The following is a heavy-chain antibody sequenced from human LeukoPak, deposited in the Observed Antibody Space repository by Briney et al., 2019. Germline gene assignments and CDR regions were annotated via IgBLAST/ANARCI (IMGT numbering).Heavy chain of an antibody. CDR1: GGSFSGYY. Sequence: SETLSLTCAVYGGSFSGYYWSWIRQPPGKGLEWIGEINHSGSTNYNPSLKNRVTISVDTSKNQFSLKLSSVTAADTAVYYCARGRELRYAFDIWGQGTMVTVSS. CDR2: INHSGST. CDR3: ARGRELRYAFDI. D-gene: IGHD1-26*01. V-gene: IGHV4-34*01. J-gene: IGHJ3*02.